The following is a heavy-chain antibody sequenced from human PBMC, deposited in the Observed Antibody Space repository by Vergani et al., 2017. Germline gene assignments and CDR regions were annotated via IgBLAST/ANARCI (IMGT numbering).Heavy chain of an antibody. V-gene: IGHV1-18*01. J-gene: IGHJ6*03. D-gene: IGHD2-2*01. CDR1: GYTFTSYG. CDR3: ARDPLGYCISTSCSHYYYYYYMDV. CDR2: ISAYNGNT. Sequence: QVQLVQSGAEVKKPGASVKVSCKASGYTFTSYGISWVRQAPGQGLEWMGWISAYNGNTNYAQKLQGRVTMTTDTSTSTAYMELRSLRSDDTAVYYCARDPLGYCISTSCSHYYYYYYMDVWGKGTTVTVSS.